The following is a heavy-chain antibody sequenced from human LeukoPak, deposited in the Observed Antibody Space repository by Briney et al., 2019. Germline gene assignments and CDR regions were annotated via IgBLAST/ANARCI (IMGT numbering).Heavy chain of an antibody. CDR1: GFTFSSNW. Sequence: GGSLRLSCAASGFTFSSNWMSWVRQAPGKGPERVANVKQDGSETYYVDSVKGRFTISRDNAKNSLFLQMNSLRVEDTAVYYCARAYSYAFEPWGQGTLVTVSS. CDR3: ARAYSYAFEP. D-gene: IGHD5-18*01. V-gene: IGHV3-7*04. CDR2: VKQDGSET. J-gene: IGHJ5*02.